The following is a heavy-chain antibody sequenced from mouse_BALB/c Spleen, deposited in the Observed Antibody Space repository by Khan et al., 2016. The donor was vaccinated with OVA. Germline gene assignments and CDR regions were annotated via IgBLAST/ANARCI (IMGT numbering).Heavy chain of an antibody. CDR1: GFTFSSYG. J-gene: IGHJ4*01. CDR2: ISSGGSYT. Sequence: EVELVESGGDLVKPGGSLKLSCAASGFTFSSYGMSWVRQTPDKRLEWVAAISSGGSYTYYPDSLKGRFTISRDNAKNTLYLQMSSLKSEDTAMXYCARQPCYYEGSAMDYWGQGTSVTVSS. D-gene: IGHD1-1*01. V-gene: IGHV5-6*01. CDR3: ARQPCYYEGSAMDY.